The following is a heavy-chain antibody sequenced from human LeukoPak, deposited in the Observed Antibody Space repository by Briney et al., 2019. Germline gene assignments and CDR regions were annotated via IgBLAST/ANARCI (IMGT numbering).Heavy chain of an antibody. V-gene: IGHV3-23*01. CDR3: AKGRPYSSSWYVGSFDY. CDR2: ISGSGGST. Sequence: GGSLRLSCAASGFTFSSYAMSWLRQAPGKGLDWVSAISGSGGSTYYADSVKGRFTISRDNSKNTLYLQMNSLRAEDTAVYYCAKGRPYSSSWYVGSFDYWGQGTLVTVSS. CDR1: GFTFSSYA. D-gene: IGHD6-13*01. J-gene: IGHJ4*02.